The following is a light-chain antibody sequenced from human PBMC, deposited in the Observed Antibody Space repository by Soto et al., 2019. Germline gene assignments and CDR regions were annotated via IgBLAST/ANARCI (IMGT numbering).Light chain of an antibody. Sequence: QSVLTQPASVSGSPGQSITISCTGSSSDVGGYNYVSWYQQHPGKAPKLIIYDVGNRPSGVSNRFSGSKSGNTASLTISGLQAEDEADYYCSSYTSSGTYVFGTGTKLTVL. CDR2: DVG. J-gene: IGLJ1*01. CDR3: SSYTSSGTYV. CDR1: SSDVGGYNY. V-gene: IGLV2-14*03.